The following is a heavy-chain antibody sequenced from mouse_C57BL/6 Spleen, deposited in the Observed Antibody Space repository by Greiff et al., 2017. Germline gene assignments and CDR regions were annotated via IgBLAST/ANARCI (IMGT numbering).Heavy chain of an antibody. J-gene: IGHJ1*03. CDR2: IDPNSGGT. D-gene: IGHD1-1*01. V-gene: IGHV1-72*01. CDR1: GYTFTSYW. CDR3: AREDYYGSSYYWYFDV. Sequence: VKLQESGAELVKPGASVKLSCKASGYTFTSYWMHWVKQRPGRGLEWIGRIDPNSGGTKYNEKFKSKATLTVDKPSSTAYMQLSSLTSEDSAVYYCAREDYYGSSYYWYFDVWGTGTTVTVSS.